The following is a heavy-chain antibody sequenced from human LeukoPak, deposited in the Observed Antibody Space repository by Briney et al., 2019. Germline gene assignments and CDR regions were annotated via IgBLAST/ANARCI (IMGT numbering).Heavy chain of an antibody. CDR2: ISYDGSNK. J-gene: IGHJ6*02. V-gene: IGHV3-30*03. Sequence: PGGSLRLSCAASGFIFSSHGMHWVRQAPGKGLEWVAVISYDGSNKYYADSVKGRFTISRDNSKNTLYLQMNSLRAEDTAVYYCAREYGSGSSNYYYYGMDVWGQGTTVTVSS. CDR3: AREYGSGSSNYYYYGMDV. CDR1: GFIFSSHG. D-gene: IGHD3-10*01.